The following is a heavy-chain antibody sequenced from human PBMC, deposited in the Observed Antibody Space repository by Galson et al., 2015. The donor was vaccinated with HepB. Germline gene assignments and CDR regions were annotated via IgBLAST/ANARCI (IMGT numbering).Heavy chain of an antibody. D-gene: IGHD2-15*01. J-gene: IGHJ4*02. CDR3: ARGPLGDCSGGSCYSGPFDY. CDR1: GGSFSGYY. CDR2: INHSGST. Sequence: ETLSLTCAVYGGSFSGYYWSWIRQPPGKGLEWIGEINHSGSTNYNPSLKSRVTISVDTSKNQFSLKLSSVTAADTAVYYCARGPLGDCSGGSCYSGPFDYWGQGTLVTVSS. V-gene: IGHV4-34*01.